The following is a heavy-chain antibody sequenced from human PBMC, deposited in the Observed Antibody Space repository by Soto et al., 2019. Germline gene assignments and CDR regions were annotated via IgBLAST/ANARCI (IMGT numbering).Heavy chain of an antibody. CDR2: ISGSGGST. Sequence: GGSLRLSCAASGFTFSSYAMSWVRQAPGKGLEWVSAISGSGGSTYYADSVKGRFTISRANSKNTLYLQMNSLRAEDSSVYYCAKDPSTMIGVAEYFHHWGQGTLVTVSS. CDR3: AKDPSTMIGVAEYFHH. D-gene: IGHD3-22*01. CDR1: GFTFSSYA. V-gene: IGHV3-23*01. J-gene: IGHJ1*01.